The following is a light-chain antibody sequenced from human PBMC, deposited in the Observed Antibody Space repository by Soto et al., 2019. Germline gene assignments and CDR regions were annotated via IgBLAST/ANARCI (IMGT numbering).Light chain of an antibody. Sequence: DIVMTQSPDSLAVSLGERATINCKSSQTVLRSYNNKNHLAWYQQKPEQPPKMLISWASTRESGVPDRFSGSGSGTDFTLTISSLHAEDVAVYYFQHYYTVQVNFGQGTRLEIK. CDR2: WAS. CDR1: QTVLRSYNNKNH. J-gene: IGKJ5*01. V-gene: IGKV4-1*01. CDR3: QHYYTVQVN.